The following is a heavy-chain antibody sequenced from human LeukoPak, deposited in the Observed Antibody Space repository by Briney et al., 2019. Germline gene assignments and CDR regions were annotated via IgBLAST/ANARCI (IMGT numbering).Heavy chain of an antibody. CDR1: GFTFSNAW. CDR3: TTDLGIQLWRKYYFDY. V-gene: IGHV3-15*01. D-gene: IGHD5-18*01. CDR2: IKSKTDGGTT. J-gene: IGHJ4*02. Sequence: GGSLRLSCAASGFTFSNAWMSWVRQAPGKGLEWVGRIKSKTDGGTTDYAAPVKGRFTISRYDSKNTLYLQMNSLKTEDTAVYYCTTDLGIQLWRKYYFDYWGQGTLVTVSS.